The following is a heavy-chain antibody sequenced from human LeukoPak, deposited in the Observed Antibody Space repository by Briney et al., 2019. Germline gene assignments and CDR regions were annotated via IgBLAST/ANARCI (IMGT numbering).Heavy chain of an antibody. V-gene: IGHV3-21*01. J-gene: IGHJ4*02. CDR3: ARDAGGYYYDSSGLSFDY. D-gene: IGHD3-22*01. CDR1: GCTFRRYS. Sequence: GGAVPLSRPACGCTFRRYSMNWVRQPPAKGLEGVSSINSSSSYIYYADSVKGRFTISRENAKNSLYLQMNSLRAEDTAVYYCARDAGGYYYDSSGLSFDYWGQGTLVTVSS. CDR2: INSSSSYI.